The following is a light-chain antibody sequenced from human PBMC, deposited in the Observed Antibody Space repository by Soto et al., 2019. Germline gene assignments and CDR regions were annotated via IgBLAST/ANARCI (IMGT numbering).Light chain of an antibody. V-gene: IGKV1-39*01. CDR2: AAS. CDR3: QQSYNTPRT. J-gene: IGKJ1*01. Sequence: DLQVTQSPSSLSASVRDRVTITCRASQNLSSYLNWYQQRPGKAPNLLIYAASNLQAGVPSRFSASGSGTDFTLTISSLQPEDFATYYCQQSYNTPRTFGQGTKVEVK. CDR1: QNLSSY.